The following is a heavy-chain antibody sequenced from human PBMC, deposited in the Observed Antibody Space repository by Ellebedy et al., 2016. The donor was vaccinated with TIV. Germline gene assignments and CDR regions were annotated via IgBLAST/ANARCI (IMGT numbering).Heavy chain of an antibody. CDR2: ISSSSSYI. J-gene: IGHJ5*02. CDR3: ARGLHIVVVIASHDGWFNP. V-gene: IGHV3-21*01. D-gene: IGHD2-21*01. CDR1: GFTFSSYS. Sequence: GESLKISCAASGFTFSSYSMNWVRQAPGKGLEWVSSISSSSSYIYYADSVKGRFTISRDNAKNSLYLQMNSLRAEDTAVYYCARGLHIVVVIASHDGWFNPWGQGTLVTVSS.